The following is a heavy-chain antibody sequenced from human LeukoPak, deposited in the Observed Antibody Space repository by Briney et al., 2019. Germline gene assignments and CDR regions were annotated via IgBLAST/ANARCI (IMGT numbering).Heavy chain of an antibody. CDR1: GFTFSSYG. D-gene: IGHD5-24*01. V-gene: IGHV3-33*06. J-gene: IGHJ4*02. Sequence: GGSLRLSCAASGFTFSSYGMHRGRPGPGQGRGGGAVIWYDGSNKYYADSVKGRFTISRDNSKNTLYLQMNSLRAEDTAVYYCAKDLISGRWLQYAGDYWGQGTLVTVSS. CDR3: AKDLISGRWLQYAGDY. CDR2: IWYDGSNK.